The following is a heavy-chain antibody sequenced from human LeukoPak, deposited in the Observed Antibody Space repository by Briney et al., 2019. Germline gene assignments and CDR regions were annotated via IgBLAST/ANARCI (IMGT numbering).Heavy chain of an antibody. CDR3: ARVVYSSSRGNFDY. CDR2: INPNSGGT. D-gene: IGHD6-6*01. V-gene: IGHV1-2*02. Sequence: ASVKVSCKASGYTFTGYYMHWVRQAPGQGLEWMGWINPNSGGTNYAQKFQGRVTMTRDTSISTAYMELSRLRSDDTAVYYCARVVYSSSRGNFDYWGQGTLVTVSS. CDR1: GYTFTGYY. J-gene: IGHJ4*02.